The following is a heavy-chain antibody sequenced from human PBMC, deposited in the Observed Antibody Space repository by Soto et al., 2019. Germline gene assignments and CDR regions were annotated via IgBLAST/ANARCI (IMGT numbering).Heavy chain of an antibody. CDR1: GFSLSTSGVG. J-gene: IGHJ4*02. V-gene: IGHV2-5*02. D-gene: IGHD4-4*01. CDR2: IYWDDDK. CDR3: AHRRVYSNYGEDYFDY. Sequence: QITLKESGPTLVKPTQTLTLTCTFSGFSLSTSGVGVGWIRQPPGKALEWLALIYWDDDKRYSPSLKSRLTSTKDTSKNQVVLTMTNMDPVDTATYYCAHRRVYSNYGEDYFDYWGQGTLVTVSS.